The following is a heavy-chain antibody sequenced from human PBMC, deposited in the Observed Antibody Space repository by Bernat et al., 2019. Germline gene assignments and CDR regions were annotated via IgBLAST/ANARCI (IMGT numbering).Heavy chain of an antibody. D-gene: IGHD3-16*01. J-gene: IGHJ4*02. CDR3: ARAGITFGGGPFRPPGVHDY. Sequence: QVQLVESGGGVVQPGRSLRLSCAASGFTFSSYGMHWVRQAPGKGLEWVAGIWYDGSNKNYPDSVEGRFTISRDNSKNTLYLQMNSLRAEDTAVYYCARAGITFGGGPFRPPGVHDYWGQGTLVTVSS. CDR2: IWYDGSNK. CDR1: GFTFSSYG. V-gene: IGHV3-33*01.